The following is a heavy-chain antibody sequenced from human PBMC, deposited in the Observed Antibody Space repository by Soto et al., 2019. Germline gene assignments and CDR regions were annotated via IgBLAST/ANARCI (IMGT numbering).Heavy chain of an antibody. V-gene: IGHV3-30-3*01. D-gene: IGHD3-22*01. CDR1: GFTFSSYA. Sequence: GGSLRLSCAASGFTFSSYAMHWVRQAPGKGLEWVAVISYDGSNKYYADSVKGRFTISRDNSKNTLYLQMNSLRAEDTAVYYCARTLYDSSGYYLEGPWGHFDYCGQGTLVTVSS. CDR3: ARTLYDSSGYYLEGPWGHFDY. J-gene: IGHJ4*02. CDR2: ISYDGSNK.